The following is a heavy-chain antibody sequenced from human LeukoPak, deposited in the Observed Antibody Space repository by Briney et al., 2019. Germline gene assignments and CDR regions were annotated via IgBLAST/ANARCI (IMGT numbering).Heavy chain of an antibody. D-gene: IGHD4-23*01. CDR1: GYTLTELS. J-gene: IGHJ4*02. Sequence: ASVKVSCKVSGYTLTELSMHWGRQGPGQGIEWMGWIIPNSGATNYAQNLQGRVTMTRDASISTAYMELKRLTSDDTAVYYCARDSYGGNWSLGYWGQGTLVTVSS. CDR2: IIPNSGAT. V-gene: IGHV1-2*02. CDR3: ARDSYGGNWSLGY.